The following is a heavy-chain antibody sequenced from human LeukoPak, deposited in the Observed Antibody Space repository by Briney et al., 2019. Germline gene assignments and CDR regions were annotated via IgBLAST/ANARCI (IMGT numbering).Heavy chain of an antibody. V-gene: IGHV4-34*01. CDR3: ARARPSYYYYYGMDV. CDR1: GGSFSGYY. J-gene: IGHJ6*02. Sequence: SETLSLTCAVYGGSFSGYYWSWIRQPPGKGLEWIGEINHIGSTNYNPSLKSRVTISVDTSKNQFSLKLSSVTAADTAVYYCARARPSYYYYYGMDVWGQGTTVTVSS. CDR2: INHIGST.